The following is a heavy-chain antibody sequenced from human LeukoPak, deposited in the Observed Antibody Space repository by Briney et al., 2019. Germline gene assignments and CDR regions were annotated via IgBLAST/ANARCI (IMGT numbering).Heavy chain of an antibody. CDR3: ASSGSYRRNYYYYMDV. V-gene: IGHV4-4*07. CDR1: GGSISSYY. J-gene: IGHJ6*03. CDR2: IYTSGST. Sequence: SETLSLTCTVSGGSISSYYWSWIRQPAGKGLEWIGRIYTSGSTNYNPSLKSRVTISVNTSKNQFSLKLSSVTAADTAVYYCASSGSYRRNYYYYMDVWGKGTTVTISS. D-gene: IGHD3-10*01.